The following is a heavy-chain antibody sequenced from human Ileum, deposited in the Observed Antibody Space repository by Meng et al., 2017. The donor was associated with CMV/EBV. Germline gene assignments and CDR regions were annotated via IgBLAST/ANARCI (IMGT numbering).Heavy chain of an antibody. J-gene: IGHJ4*02. CDR2: INTDGST. D-gene: IGHD2-8*02. CDR3: ARDRTADYYFDY. Sequence: SCAASGFTFRGYWMHWVRQVPGEGLVWVSRINTDGSTYYADSVKGRFTVSRDNAKNTLYLQMNSLRAEDSAMYFCARDRTADYYFDYWGQGTLVTVSS. CDR1: GFTFRGYW. V-gene: IGHV3-74*01.